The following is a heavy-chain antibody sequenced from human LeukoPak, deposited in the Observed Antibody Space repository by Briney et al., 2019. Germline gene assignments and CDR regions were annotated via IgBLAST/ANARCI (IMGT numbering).Heavy chain of an antibody. CDR1: GFTFSNYI. CDR2: SSTSSTYM. CDR3: ARHYDFSSGSFGY. J-gene: IGHJ4*02. D-gene: IGHD3-3*01. V-gene: IGHV3-21*01. Sequence: GGSLRLSCSASGFTFSNYILNWVRQAPGEGLGWVSSSSTSSTYMYYADSVKGRFTISRDNAKSSLYLQMDSLRAEDTAVYYCARHYDFSSGSFGYWGQGTLVTVSS.